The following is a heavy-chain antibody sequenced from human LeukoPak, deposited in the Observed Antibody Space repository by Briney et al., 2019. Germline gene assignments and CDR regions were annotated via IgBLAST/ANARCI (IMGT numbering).Heavy chain of an antibody. D-gene: IGHD6-19*01. CDR1: GGSFSGYY. V-gene: IGHV4-34*01. Sequence: SETLSLTCAVYGGSFSGYYWSWIRQPPGKGLEWIGEINHSGSTNYNPSLKSRVTISVDTSKNQFSLKLSSVTAADTAVYYCASRIASGWYKDGGQGTLVTVSS. CDR3: ASRIASGWYKD. CDR2: INHSGST. J-gene: IGHJ4*02.